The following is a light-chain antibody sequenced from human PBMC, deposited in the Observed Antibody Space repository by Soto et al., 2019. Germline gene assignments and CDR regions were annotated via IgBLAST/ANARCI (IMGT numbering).Light chain of an antibody. Sequence: DIQMTQSPSSLSASVGDRVTITCQASQDISNYLNWYQQKPGKAPKLLIYDASNLETGVPSRFSGSGSGKDFTFTISSLQPEDIATYYCQQYDHLPFTFGPGTKVDIX. J-gene: IGKJ3*01. CDR2: DAS. V-gene: IGKV1-33*01. CDR3: QQYDHLPFT. CDR1: QDISNY.